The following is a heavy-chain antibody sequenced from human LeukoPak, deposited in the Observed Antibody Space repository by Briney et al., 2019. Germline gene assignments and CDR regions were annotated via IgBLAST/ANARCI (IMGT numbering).Heavy chain of an antibody. CDR3: ASGRGSPFI. Sequence: GGSLRLSCAASGFTFSSYWMSWVRQAPGEGLEWVAKINQDGTEKAYVDSVRGRFTISRDNAKNSLYLQMNSLRAEDTAVYYCASGRGSPFIWGQGTMVTVSS. J-gene: IGHJ3*02. D-gene: IGHD3-10*01. CDR2: INQDGTEK. CDR1: GFTFSSYW. V-gene: IGHV3-7*01.